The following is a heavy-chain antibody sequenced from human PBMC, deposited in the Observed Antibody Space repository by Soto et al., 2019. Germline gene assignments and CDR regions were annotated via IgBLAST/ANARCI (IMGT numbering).Heavy chain of an antibody. D-gene: IGHD2-2*01. CDR1: GFTFSSYS. Sequence: PGGSLRLSCAATGFTFSSYSMNWVRQAPGKGLEWVSSISSSSSYIYYADSVKGRFTISRDNAKNPLYLQMNSLRAEDTAVYYCARDAIVVVPASPDYWGQGTLVTVS. V-gene: IGHV3-21*01. CDR3: ARDAIVVVPASPDY. J-gene: IGHJ4*02. CDR2: ISSSSSYI.